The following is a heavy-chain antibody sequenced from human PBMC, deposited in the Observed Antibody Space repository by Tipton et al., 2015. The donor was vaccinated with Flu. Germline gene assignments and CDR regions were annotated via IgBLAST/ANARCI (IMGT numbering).Heavy chain of an antibody. V-gene: IGHV3-30-3*01. D-gene: IGHD3-16*01. CDR3: VREGDGDYFDH. CDR1: RFTFSTYS. Sequence: VQLVQSGGGVVQSGRSLRLSCAASRFTFSTYSMHWVRQAPGKGLEWVAVISYAGNSEFYADSVKGRFTVSRDNSKNTLYLQMDSLRAEDTAVYYCVREGDGDYFDHWGQGTLVTVSS. CDR2: ISYAGNSE. J-gene: IGHJ4*02.